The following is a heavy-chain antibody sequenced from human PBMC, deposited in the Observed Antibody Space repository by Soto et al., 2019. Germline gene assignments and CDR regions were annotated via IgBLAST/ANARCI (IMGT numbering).Heavy chain of an antibody. Sequence: GGSLRLSCAASGFTFSSYAMSWVRQAPGKGLEWVSAISGSGGSKYYADSVKGRLTISRDNSKNTLYLQMNSLRAEDTAVYYCAKDRGNGYYYDSSGYYSSDAFDIWGQGTMVTVSS. J-gene: IGHJ3*02. D-gene: IGHD3-22*01. CDR3: AKDRGNGYYYDSSGYYSSDAFDI. V-gene: IGHV3-23*01. CDR1: GFTFSSYA. CDR2: ISGSGGSK.